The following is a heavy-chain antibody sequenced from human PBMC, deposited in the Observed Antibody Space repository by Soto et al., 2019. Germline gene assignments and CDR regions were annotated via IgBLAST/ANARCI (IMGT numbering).Heavy chain of an antibody. J-gene: IGHJ5*02. CDR2: IWYDGGEK. D-gene: IGHD6-13*01. CDR3: ARYVSSRYNNWIDP. V-gene: IGHV3-33*01. CDR1: GFTFSSYG. Sequence: QVHLVESGGGVVQPGGSLRLSCAASGFTFSSYGMHWVRQAPGKGLEWVAVIWYDGGEKYYADSVKGRFTISRDNSKNTRSLQMNNLSAEDTAVYYCARYVSSRYNNWIDPWGQGTLVTVSS.